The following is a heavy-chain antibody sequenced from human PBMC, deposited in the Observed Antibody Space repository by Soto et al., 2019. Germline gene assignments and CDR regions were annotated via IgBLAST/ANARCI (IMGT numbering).Heavy chain of an antibody. J-gene: IGHJ6*02. CDR2: IKQDGSEK. V-gene: IGHV3-7*03. Sequence: PGGSLRLSCAASGFTFSSYWMNWVRQAPGKGLEWVANIKQDGSEKYYVGSMKGRFTISRDNAKNSLYLQMDSLRAEDTAVYYCARDRSLYYYYGMDVWGQGTTVTVSS. CDR1: GFTFSSYW. CDR3: ARDRSLYYYYGMDV.